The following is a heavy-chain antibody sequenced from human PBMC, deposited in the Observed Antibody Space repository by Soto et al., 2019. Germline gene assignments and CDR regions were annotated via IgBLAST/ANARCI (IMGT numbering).Heavy chain of an antibody. Sequence: QITLKESGPTLVKPTQTLTLTCTFSGFSLSTSGVGVGWIRQPPGKALEWLALIYWNDDKRYSPSLKCRLTITKDTSKNQVVLTRTNMDPVDTATYYCAHRRRVQWLASAFDYWGQGTLVTVSS. CDR3: AHRRRVQWLASAFDY. J-gene: IGHJ4*02. V-gene: IGHV2-5*01. D-gene: IGHD6-19*01. CDR2: IYWNDDK. CDR1: GFSLSTSGVG.